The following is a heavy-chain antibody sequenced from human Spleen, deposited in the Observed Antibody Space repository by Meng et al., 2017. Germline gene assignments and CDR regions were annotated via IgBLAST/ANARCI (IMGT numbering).Heavy chain of an antibody. Sequence: SVKVSCKASGGTFSSYSIRWVRQAPGQGLEWMGGIIPIFGTANYAQKFQGRVTITADESTSTAYMELSSLRSEDTAVYYCASHGSGSYYYYYGMDVWGQGTTVTVSS. CDR3: ASHGSGSYYYYYGMDV. CDR2: IIPIFGTA. CDR1: GGTFSSYS. V-gene: IGHV1-69*13. D-gene: IGHD3-10*01. J-gene: IGHJ6*02.